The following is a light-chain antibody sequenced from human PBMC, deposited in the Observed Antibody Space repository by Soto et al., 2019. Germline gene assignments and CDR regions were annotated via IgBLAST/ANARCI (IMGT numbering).Light chain of an antibody. CDR3: QHYNNLPLT. J-gene: IGKJ4*01. V-gene: IGKV3-15*01. CDR2: GAS. CDR1: QSVSNN. Sequence: EIVMTQSPATLSVSPGERATLSCRASQSVSNNLAWYQHKPGQAPSLLIFGASTRATGIPVRFSGSGSGTECTLTIISLQSEDSAVYSCQHYNNLPLTFGGGTKLEIK.